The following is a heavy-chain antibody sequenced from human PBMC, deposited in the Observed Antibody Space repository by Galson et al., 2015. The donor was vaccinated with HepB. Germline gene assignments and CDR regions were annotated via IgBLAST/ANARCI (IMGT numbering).Heavy chain of an antibody. J-gene: IGHJ6*03. V-gene: IGHV1-8*01. Sequence: SVKVSCKASGYTFTSYDINWVRQATGQGLEWMGWMNPNSGKTGYAQKFQGRVTMTRNTSISTAYMELSSLRSEDTAVYYCARGFSSGWTYYYYMDVWGKGTTVTVSS. CDR1: GYTFTSYD. CDR3: ARGFSSGWTYYYYMDV. CDR2: MNPNSGKT. D-gene: IGHD6-19*01.